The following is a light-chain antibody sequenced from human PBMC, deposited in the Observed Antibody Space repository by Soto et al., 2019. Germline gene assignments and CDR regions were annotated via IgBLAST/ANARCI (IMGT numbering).Light chain of an antibody. CDR2: AVS. Sequence: QSALTQPASVSGSPGQSITISCTGTSSDVGGYNYVSWYQQHPGKSPKLMIYAVSNRPSCVSNRFSGSKSGNTASLTISGLQAEYEADYYCSSYTSSSTLYVVGTGTKLTVL. CDR1: SSDVGGYNY. J-gene: IGLJ1*01. CDR3: SSYTSSSTLYV. V-gene: IGLV2-14*01.